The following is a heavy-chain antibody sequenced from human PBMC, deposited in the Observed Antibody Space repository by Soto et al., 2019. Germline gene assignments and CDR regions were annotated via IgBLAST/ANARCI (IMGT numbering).Heavy chain of an antibody. CDR1: GGSISSSSYY. V-gene: IGHV4-39*01. D-gene: IGHD6-13*01. CDR2: IYYSGST. CDR3: ARRGSSSWYGY. J-gene: IGHJ4*02. Sequence: QLQLQESGPGLVKPSETLSLTCTVSGGSISSSSYYWGWIRQPPGKGLEWIGSIYYSGSTYYNPSLKRRXTXSXXTSKNPFSLKLSSVTAADTAVYYCARRGSSSWYGYWGQGTLVTVSS.